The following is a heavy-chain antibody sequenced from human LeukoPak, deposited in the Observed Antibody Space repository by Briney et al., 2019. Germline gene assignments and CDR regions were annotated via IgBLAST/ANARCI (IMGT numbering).Heavy chain of an antibody. CDR1: GFTFSSYA. D-gene: IGHD1-26*01. CDR3: TNFQTVGVKPFEH. J-gene: IGHJ5*02. Sequence: PGGSLRLSCVASGFTFSSYAMSWVRQAPGKGLEWVSAISGSGGSTYYADSVKGRFTISRDNAKNSLYLQMEGLRVEDTAVYYCTNFQTVGVKPFEHWGQGTLVTVSS. CDR2: ISGSGGST. V-gene: IGHV3-23*01.